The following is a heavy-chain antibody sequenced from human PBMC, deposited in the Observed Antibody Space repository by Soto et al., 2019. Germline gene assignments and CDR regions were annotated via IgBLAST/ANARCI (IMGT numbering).Heavy chain of an antibody. CDR1: GFTFSSYG. CDR3: AKDRENYGDLDYHHGMDV. CDR2: ISYDGSNK. Sequence: QVQLVESGGGVVQPGRSLRLSCAASGFTFSSYGMHWVRQAPGKGLEWVAVISYDGSNKYHADSVKGRFTISRDNSKNTLYLQMNRLRAEDTAVYCCAKDRENYGDLDYHHGMDVWGQGTTVTVSS. D-gene: IGHD4-17*01. J-gene: IGHJ6*02. V-gene: IGHV3-30*18.